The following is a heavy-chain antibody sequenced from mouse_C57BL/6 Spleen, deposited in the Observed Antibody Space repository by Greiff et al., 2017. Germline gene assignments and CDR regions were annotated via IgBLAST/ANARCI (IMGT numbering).Heavy chain of an antibody. Sequence: LVESGAELVRPGASVTLSCKASGYTFTDYEMHWVKQTPVHGLEWIGAIDPETGGTAYNQKFKGKAILTADKSSSTAYMELRSLTSEDSAVYYCTRWGLGPYYYAMDYWGQGTSVTVSS. CDR2: IDPETGGT. J-gene: IGHJ4*01. D-gene: IGHD4-1*01. V-gene: IGHV1-15*01. CDR1: GYTFTDYE. CDR3: TRWGLGPYYYAMDY.